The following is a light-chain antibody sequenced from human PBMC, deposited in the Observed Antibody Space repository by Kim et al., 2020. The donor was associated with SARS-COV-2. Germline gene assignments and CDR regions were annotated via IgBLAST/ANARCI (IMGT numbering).Light chain of an antibody. CDR1: QSLTSTS. J-gene: IGKJ1*01. Sequence: SPGERATPSCRARQSLTSTSVAWYQQKPGQAPRRLVYGASSRATGGPDRFTHSGSGTDFILTISRLEPEDFAVYYCQQYTKSPRTFGQGTKVDIK. CDR2: GAS. V-gene: IGKV3-20*01. CDR3: QQYTKSPRT.